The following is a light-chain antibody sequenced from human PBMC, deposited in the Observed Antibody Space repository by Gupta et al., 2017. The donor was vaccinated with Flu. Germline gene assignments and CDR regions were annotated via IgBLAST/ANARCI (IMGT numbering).Light chain of an antibody. Sequence: IVVTQSPEFLSVSLGARSTISCRSSQNVLYNSNQKNYLAWYQQKAGQPPRLLIDWASNRASGVPDRFSGSGSGTDFTLTISSLQAEDVAVYYCQQYYDNPHTFGQGTKLELK. CDR1: QNVLYNSNQKNY. CDR2: WAS. J-gene: IGKJ2*01. CDR3: QQYYDNPHT. V-gene: IGKV4-1*01.